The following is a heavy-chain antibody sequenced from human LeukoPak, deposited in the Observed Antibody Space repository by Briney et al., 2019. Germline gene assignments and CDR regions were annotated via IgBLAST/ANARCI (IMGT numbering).Heavy chain of an antibody. CDR3: ARDMQLST. CDR2: ISYSGANS. Sequence: SGGSLRLSCAVSGFTVSSNYMSWVRQAPGEGLEWVSLISYSGANSYYTDSVRGRFTISRDNSKDTLFLQMNSLRAEDTAIYYCARDMQLSTWGLGTMVTVSS. J-gene: IGHJ3*01. CDR1: GFTVSSNY. V-gene: IGHV3-53*01. D-gene: IGHD3-16*02.